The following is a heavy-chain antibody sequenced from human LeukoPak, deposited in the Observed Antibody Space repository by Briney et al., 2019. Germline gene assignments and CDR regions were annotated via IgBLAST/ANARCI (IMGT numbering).Heavy chain of an antibody. CDR1: GGTFSSYA. V-gene: IGHV1-69*01. D-gene: IGHD6-19*01. CDR2: IIPIFGTA. Sequence: SVKVSCKASGGTFSSYAISWVRQAPGQGLEWMGGIIPIFGTANYAQKFQGRVTVTADESTSTAYMELSSLRSEDTAVYYCAGRYSSGWDPPYFDYWGQGTLDTVSS. J-gene: IGHJ4*02. CDR3: AGRYSSGWDPPYFDY.